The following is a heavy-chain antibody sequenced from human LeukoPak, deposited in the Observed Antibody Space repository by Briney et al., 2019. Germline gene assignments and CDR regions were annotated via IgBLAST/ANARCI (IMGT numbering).Heavy chain of an antibody. CDR2: INGGSGGST. D-gene: IGHD2-2*01. CDR3: AKLGCTSTSCYVNC. CDR1: GFTFSDYA. J-gene: IGHJ4*02. Sequence: PGGSLRLSCTASGFTFSDYAMSWVRQAPGKGLEWVSTINGGSGGSTSYSDSVKGRFTISRDNSKNTLHLQMNSLRAEDTAIYYCAKLGCTSTSCYVNCWGQGTLVTVSS. V-gene: IGHV3-23*01.